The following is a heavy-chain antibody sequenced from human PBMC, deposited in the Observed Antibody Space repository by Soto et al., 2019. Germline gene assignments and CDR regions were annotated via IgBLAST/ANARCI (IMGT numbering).Heavy chain of an antibody. CDR1: GFPFVDYA. CDR2: ISWNSGSI. V-gene: IGHV3-9*01. D-gene: IGHD3-9*01. J-gene: IGHJ3*02. Sequence: PGGSLRLSCAASGFPFVDYAMHWVRQTPGKGLEWVSGISWNSGSIGYADSAKGRFIISRDNAKSSLYLQMSSLRVEDTALYYCTRDLTPSNGDIWYDAFDIWGQGTMVTVSS. CDR3: TRDLTPSNGDIWYDAFDI.